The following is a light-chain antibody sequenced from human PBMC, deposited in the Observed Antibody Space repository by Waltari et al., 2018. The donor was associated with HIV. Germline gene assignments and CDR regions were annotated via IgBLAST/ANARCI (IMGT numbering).Light chain of an antibody. CDR2: KSS. J-gene: IGKJ1*01. V-gene: IGKV2-24*01. CDR1: QSLVYSDGNTY. CDR3: MQATQFPWT. Sequence: DIVMTQTPLSSPVTLGQPASISCRSSQSLVYSDGNTYLSWLQQSPGQPPRLLIYKSSNRFSGVPDRFSGSGAGTDFTLKISRVEAEDVGVYYCMQATQFPWTFGQGTKVEIK.